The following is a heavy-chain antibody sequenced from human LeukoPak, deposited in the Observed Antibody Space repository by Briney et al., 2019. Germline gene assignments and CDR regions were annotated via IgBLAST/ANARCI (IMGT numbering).Heavy chain of an antibody. V-gene: IGHV3-23*01. CDR1: GFTFSSYG. Sequence: GGSLRLSCAASGFTFSSYGMSWVRQAPGKGLEWVSAISGSGGSTYYADSVKGRFTISRDNSKNTLYLQMNSLRAEDTAVYYCAKPTPTYYDFWSGYSMDVWGKGTTVTVSS. J-gene: IGHJ6*04. D-gene: IGHD3-3*01. CDR3: AKPTPTYYDFWSGYSMDV. CDR2: ISGSGGST.